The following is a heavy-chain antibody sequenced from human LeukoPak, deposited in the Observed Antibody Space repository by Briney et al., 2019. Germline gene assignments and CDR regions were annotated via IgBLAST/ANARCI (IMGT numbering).Heavy chain of an antibody. CDR2: IRSKASGETT. CDR3: TRYRGYFDY. V-gene: IGHV3-49*04. D-gene: IGHD3-10*01. J-gene: IGHJ4*02. Sequence: GGSLRLSCAASGFTFSSYSMNWVRQAPGKGLEWVGFIRSKASGETTEYAASVKGRFTISRDDSKSIAYLQMNSLKTEDTAVYYCTRYRGYFDYWGPGTLVTVSS. CDR1: GFTFSSYS.